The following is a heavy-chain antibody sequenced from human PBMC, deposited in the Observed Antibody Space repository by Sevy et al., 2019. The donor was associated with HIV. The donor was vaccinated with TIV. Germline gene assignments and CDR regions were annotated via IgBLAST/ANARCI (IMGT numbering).Heavy chain of an antibody. D-gene: IGHD1-26*01. CDR2: TSYDWSHK. V-gene: IGHV3-30*04. J-gene: IGHJ1*01. CDR3: ARGENDDEFFQY. Sequence: GGSLRLSCTVSGFIFSNFAMHWVRQAPGKGLEWVAVTSYDWSHKYYADSVKGRFIVSRDNSRNILSLEMSSLTRDDTAVYYCARGENDDEFFQYWGQGTLVTVSS. CDR1: GFIFSNFA.